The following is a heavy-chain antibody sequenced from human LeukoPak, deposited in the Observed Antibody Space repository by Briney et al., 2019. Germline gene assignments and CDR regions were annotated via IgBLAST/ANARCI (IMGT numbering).Heavy chain of an antibody. CDR1: GFTFSSYA. V-gene: IGHV3-23*01. CDR3: AKDRGPGCSSTSCYYYYYMDV. J-gene: IGHJ6*03. D-gene: IGHD2-2*01. CDR2: ISGSGGST. Sequence: GGSLRLSCAASGFTFSSYAMSWVRQAPGKGLEWVPAISGSGGSTCYADSVKGRFTISRDNSKNTLYLQMNSLRAEDTAVYYCAKDRGPGCSSTSCYYYYYMDVWGKGTTVTVS.